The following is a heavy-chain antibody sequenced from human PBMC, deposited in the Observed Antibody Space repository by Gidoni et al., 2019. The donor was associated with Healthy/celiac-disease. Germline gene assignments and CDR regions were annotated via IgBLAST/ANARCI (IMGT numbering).Heavy chain of an antibody. Sequence: QVQLQESGPGLVKPSETLSLTCTVSGGSISSYYWSWIRQPPGKGLEWIGYIYYSGSTNYNPSLKSRVTISVDTSKNQFSLKLSSVTAADTAVYYCARGNLGYCSGGSCYRSEENYYYYGMDVWGQGTTVTVSS. CDR2: IYYSGST. V-gene: IGHV4-59*01. D-gene: IGHD2-15*01. CDR3: ARGNLGYCSGGSCYRSEENYYYYGMDV. CDR1: GGSISSYY. J-gene: IGHJ6*02.